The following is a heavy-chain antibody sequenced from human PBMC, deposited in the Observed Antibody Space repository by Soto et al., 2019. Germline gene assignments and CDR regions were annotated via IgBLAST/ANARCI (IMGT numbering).Heavy chain of an antibody. CDR3: AKVGYFDTSGTSYYFDY. V-gene: IGHV3-23*01. CDR1: GFTFSRYD. CDR2: ISASAIAT. J-gene: IGHJ4*02. D-gene: IGHD3-22*01. Sequence: GGSLRLSCAASGFTFSRYDMNWVRQAPGKGLEWVSSISASAIATYYTASVKGRFTISRDNSNNTLYLQMHSLRAEDTAVYYCAKVGYFDTSGTSYYFDYWGQGTLVTVSS.